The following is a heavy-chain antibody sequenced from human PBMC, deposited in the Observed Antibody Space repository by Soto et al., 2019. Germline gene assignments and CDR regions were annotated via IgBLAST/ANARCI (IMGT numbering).Heavy chain of an antibody. J-gene: IGHJ3*02. CDR3: ARGSHDAFDI. CDR2: IKQDGSEI. D-gene: IGHD1-26*01. CDR1: GFTFSSYW. V-gene: IGHV3-7*01. Sequence: GGPLRLSCAVSGFTFSSYWMSWVRQAPGKGLEWVATIKQDGSEIYYVDSVKGRFTISRDNAKNSLYLQMNSLRAEDTAVYYCARGSHDAFDIWGQGTMVTVSS.